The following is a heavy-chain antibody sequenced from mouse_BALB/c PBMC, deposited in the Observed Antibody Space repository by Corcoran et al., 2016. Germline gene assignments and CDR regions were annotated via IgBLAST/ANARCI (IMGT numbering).Heavy chain of an antibody. CDR3: ARVVQAWFAY. V-gene: IGHV14-3*02. Sequence: EVQLQQSGAELVKPGASVKLSCTASGFNIKDTYMHWVKQRPEQGLEWIGRIDPANGNTKYDPKFQGKATITEDTSSNTAYLQISSLTSEDTAVYYCARVVQAWFAYWGQGTLVTVSA. J-gene: IGHJ3*01. CDR2: IDPANGNT. CDR1: GFNIKDTY.